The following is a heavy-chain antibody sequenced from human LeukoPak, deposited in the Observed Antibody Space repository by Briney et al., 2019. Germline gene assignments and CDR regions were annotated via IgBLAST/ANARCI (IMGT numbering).Heavy chain of an antibody. Sequence: SVKVSCEASGGTFSSYAISWVRQAPGQGLEWMGGIIPIFGTANYAQKFQGRVTITADESTSTAYMELSSLRSEDTAVYYCARGGAYYYDSSGYLPFDYWGQGTLVTVSS. V-gene: IGHV1-69*13. J-gene: IGHJ4*02. D-gene: IGHD3-22*01. CDR3: ARGGAYYYDSSGYLPFDY. CDR1: GGTFSSYA. CDR2: IIPIFGTA.